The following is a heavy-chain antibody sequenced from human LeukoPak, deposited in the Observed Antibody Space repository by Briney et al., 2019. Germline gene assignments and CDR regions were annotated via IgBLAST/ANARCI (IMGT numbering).Heavy chain of an antibody. CDR3: ARDPADYGDYESFDY. CDR2: ISSSSSYI. V-gene: IGHV3-21*01. J-gene: IGHJ4*02. D-gene: IGHD4-17*01. CDR1: GFTFSSYS. Sequence: GGSLRLSCAASGFTFSSYSMNWVRQAPGKGLEGVSSISSSSSYIYYADSVEGRFTISRDNAKNSLYLQMNSLRAEDTAVYYCARDPADYGDYESFDYWGQGTLVTVSS.